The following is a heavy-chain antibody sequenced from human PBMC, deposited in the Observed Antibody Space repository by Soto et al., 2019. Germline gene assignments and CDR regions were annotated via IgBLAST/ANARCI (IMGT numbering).Heavy chain of an antibody. CDR3: AKDPKPYSSSWLY. CDR1: GFTFSSYA. J-gene: IGHJ4*02. CDR2: ISGSGGST. D-gene: IGHD6-13*01. V-gene: IGHV3-23*01. Sequence: GGSLRLSCAASGFTFSSYAMSWVRQAPGKGLEWVSAISGSGGSTYYADSVKGRSTISRDNSKNTLYLQMNSLRAEDTAVYYCAKDPKPYSSSWLYWGQGTLVTVSS.